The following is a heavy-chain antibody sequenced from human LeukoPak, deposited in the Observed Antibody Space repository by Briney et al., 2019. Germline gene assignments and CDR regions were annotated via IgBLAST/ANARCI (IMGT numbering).Heavy chain of an antibody. CDR3: ARDELAVAGRVRYYYGMDV. V-gene: IGHV3-21*01. CDR2: ISSSSSYI. D-gene: IGHD6-19*01. CDR1: GFTFSTYW. J-gene: IGHJ6*02. Sequence: GGSLRLSCAASGFTFSTYWMSWVRQAPGKGLEWVSSISSSSSYIYYADSVKGRFTISRDNAKNSLYLQMNSLRAEDTAVYYCARDELAVAGRVRYYYGMDVWGQGTTVTVSS.